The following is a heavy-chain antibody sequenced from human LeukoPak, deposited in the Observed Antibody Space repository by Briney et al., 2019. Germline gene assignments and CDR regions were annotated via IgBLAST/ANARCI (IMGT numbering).Heavy chain of an antibody. CDR3: AKDDRYFDWFSRIDY. V-gene: IGHV3-30*18. Sequence: GRSLGLSCAASGFTFSSYGMHWVRQAPGKGLEWVAVISYDGSNKYYADSVKGRLTISRDNSKNTLYLQMNSLRAEDTAVYYCAKDDRYFDWFSRIDYWGQGTLVTVSS. J-gene: IGHJ4*02. D-gene: IGHD3-9*01. CDR1: GFTFSSYG. CDR2: ISYDGSNK.